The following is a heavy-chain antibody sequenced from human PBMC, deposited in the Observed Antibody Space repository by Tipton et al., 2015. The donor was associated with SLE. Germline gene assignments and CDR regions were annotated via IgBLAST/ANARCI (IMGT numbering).Heavy chain of an antibody. CDR3: ARDLDPRGICTSDNCHMRGVHWFDT. CDR2: INYSGNT. D-gene: IGHD2-8*02. CDR1: GGSISGYY. J-gene: IGHJ5*02. V-gene: IGHV4-59*01. Sequence: TLSLTCTVSGGSISGYYWNWIRQPPGKGLEWVGYINYSGNTNYNPSLKSRVTISVDTSKTHISLRLTSVTAADTAIYYCARDLDPRGICTSDNCHMRGVHWFDTWGQGTLVTVSS.